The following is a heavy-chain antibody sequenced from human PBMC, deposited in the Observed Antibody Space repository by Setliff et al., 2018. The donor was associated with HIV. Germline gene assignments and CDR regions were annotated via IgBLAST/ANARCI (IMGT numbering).Heavy chain of an antibody. J-gene: IGHJ4*02. Sequence: SQTLSLTCAISGASVSNYSAAWNWIRQSPSRGLEWLGRPFHRSKWYSDYAESVRSRITINPDTSKNQLSLQLHSVTPKDTAVYYCARSITTAGTVFDYWGQGTLVTVSS. V-gene: IGHV6-1*01. CDR2: PFHRSKWYS. CDR1: GASVSNYSAA. CDR3: ARSITTAGTVFDY. D-gene: IGHD6-13*01.